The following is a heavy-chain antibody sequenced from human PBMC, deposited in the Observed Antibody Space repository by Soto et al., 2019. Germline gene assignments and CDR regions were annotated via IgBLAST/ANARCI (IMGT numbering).Heavy chain of an antibody. V-gene: IGHV3-30*18. D-gene: IGHD6-6*01. CDR3: AKAPVAASPFSRHNPFGVDV. CDR1: GFSFASYG. CDR2: ISPDGSKK. J-gene: IGHJ6*02. Sequence: QVQLVESGGGVVQPGRSLRLSCEGSGFSFASYGIHWVRQAPGKGLEWVAVISPDGSKKYHADSVKGRFSVSRDNSKNTLFLEMNTLRPEDSGLYYCAKAPVAASPFSRHNPFGVDVWGQGTMVIVSS.